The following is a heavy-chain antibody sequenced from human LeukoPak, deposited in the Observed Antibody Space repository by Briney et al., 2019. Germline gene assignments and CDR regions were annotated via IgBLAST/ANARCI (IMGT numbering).Heavy chain of an antibody. CDR2: INPNTGVT. V-gene: IGHV1-2*06. Sequence: GASVKVSCKASAYSFTDYYIHWVRQAPGQGLEWMGRINPNTGVTDYAQIFKGRVTMTRDTSISTAYMELSRLGSDDTAVYYCARSSPTYYFDSSGYYYGDYWGQETLVTVSS. CDR3: ARSSPTYYFDSSGYYYGDY. CDR1: AYSFTDYY. J-gene: IGHJ4*02. D-gene: IGHD3-22*01.